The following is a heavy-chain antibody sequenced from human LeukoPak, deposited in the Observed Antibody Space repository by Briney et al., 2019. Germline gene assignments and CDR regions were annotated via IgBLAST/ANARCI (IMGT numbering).Heavy chain of an antibody. CDR1: GFTFGNFG. CDR2: ITGSSTWT. J-gene: IGHJ2*01. V-gene: IGHV3-23*01. D-gene: IGHD3-10*01. Sequence: GGSLRLSCEASGFTFGNFGMTWVRRAPGKGLQWVSGITGSSTWTYYAASVKGRFTVSRDNSQNTLHLQMNSLRADDTAVYYCARELVSSGTGYFDLWGRGTLVTVSS. CDR3: ARELVSSGTGYFDL.